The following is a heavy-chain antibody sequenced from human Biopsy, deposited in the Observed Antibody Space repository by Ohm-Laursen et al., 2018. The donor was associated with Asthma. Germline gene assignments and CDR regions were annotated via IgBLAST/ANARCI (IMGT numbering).Heavy chain of an antibody. V-gene: IGHV1-18*01. CDR2: ISVYNGNT. CDR3: ARAVDYSHYYGIDV. Sequence: SSVKVSCKPSGYTFNSAGITWVRQAPGQGLEWMGWISVYNGNTKVAQKLQDRVTMITDTSTSTAYMELRSLRSGDTAVYFCARAVDYSHYYGIDVWGQGTTVTVS. J-gene: IGHJ6*02. D-gene: IGHD3-10*01. CDR1: GYTFNSAG.